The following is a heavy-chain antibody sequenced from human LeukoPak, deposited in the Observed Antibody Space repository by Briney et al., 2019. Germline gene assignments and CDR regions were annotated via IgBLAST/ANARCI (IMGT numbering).Heavy chain of an antibody. CDR2: ISTSSRT. V-gene: IGHV3-23*01. CDR3: AKDFHGDFPYFFDY. Sequence: GRSLRLSCVDSGFTFSSYAMSWVRQAPGKGLEWASLISTSSRTHHAHSVKGRFTISRDNSKNTFNPQINNLRAEDTALYYWAKDFHGDFPYFFDYWGQGTLVTVSS. J-gene: IGHJ4*02. CDR1: GFTFSSYA.